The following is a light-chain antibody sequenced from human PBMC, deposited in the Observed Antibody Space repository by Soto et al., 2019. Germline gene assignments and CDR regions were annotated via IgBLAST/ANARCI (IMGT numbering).Light chain of an antibody. CDR2: DVS. CDR3: SSYTSSSTLGHVV. V-gene: IGLV2-14*01. CDR1: SSDVGGYNY. J-gene: IGLJ2*01. Sequence: QSALTQPASVSGSPGQSITISCTGTSSDVGGYNYVSWYQQHPGKAPKLMIYDVSNRPSGVSNRFSGSKSGHTASLTSSGLQAEDEADYYCSSYTSSSTLGHVVFGGGTKLTVL.